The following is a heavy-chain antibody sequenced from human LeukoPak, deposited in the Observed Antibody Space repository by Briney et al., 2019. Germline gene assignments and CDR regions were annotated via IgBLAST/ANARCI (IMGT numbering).Heavy chain of an antibody. V-gene: IGHV4-59*08. CDR1: GGSISSYY. CDR2: IYYSGST. J-gene: IGHJ4*02. D-gene: IGHD3-22*01. CDR3: ARGLRSSIAYYHCDY. Sequence: SETLSLTCTVSGGSISSYYWSWIRQPPGKGLEWIGYIYYSGSTNYNPSLKSRVTLSVDTSKNRFSLKLSSVTAADTAVYFCARGLRSSIAYYHCDYWGQGTLVTVSS.